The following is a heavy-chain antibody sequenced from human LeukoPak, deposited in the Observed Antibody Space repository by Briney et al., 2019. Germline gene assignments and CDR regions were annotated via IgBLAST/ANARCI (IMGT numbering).Heavy chain of an antibody. CDR1: GFTFSDSY. CDR2: ITYESTT. CDR3: ARGLYSSSTQHFGP. D-gene: IGHD6-6*01. Sequence: KPGGSLRLSCAASGFTFSDSYMSWIRQAPGKGLEWVSYITYESTTYYTDSVKGRFTISRDNAKNSLYLQMNSLRAEDTAVYYCARGLYSSSTQHFGPWGQGTLVTVSS. J-gene: IGHJ5*02. V-gene: IGHV3-11*04.